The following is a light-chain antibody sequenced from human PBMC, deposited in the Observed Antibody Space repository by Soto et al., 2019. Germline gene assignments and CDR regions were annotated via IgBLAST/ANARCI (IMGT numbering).Light chain of an antibody. CDR2: GNT. CDR3: QSYGTSLSASYV. Sequence: QSVLTQPPSVSGAPGQRVTISCTGSSSNIWAGYEVHWYQHLPGKAPKLLIYGNTNRPSGVPNRFSGSKSGTSASLAITGLQAEDEADYYCQSYGTSLSASYVFGGGTKVTVL. V-gene: IGLV1-40*01. J-gene: IGLJ1*01. CDR1: SSNIWAGYE.